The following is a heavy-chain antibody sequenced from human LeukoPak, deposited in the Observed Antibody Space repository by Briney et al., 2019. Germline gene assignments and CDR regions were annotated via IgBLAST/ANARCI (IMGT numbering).Heavy chain of an antibody. CDR1: GYTFTNYA. CDR3: ARCDYVWGNYRSRPILYFDN. CDR2: ISAYNGNT. D-gene: IGHD3-16*02. J-gene: IGHJ4*02. V-gene: IGHV1-18*01. Sequence: GASVKVSCKASGYTFTNYAISWVRQAPGQGLEWMGWISAYNGNTNYAQNLQGRLTMTTDTSTTTAYMELRSLRSDDTAVYYCARCDYVWGNYRSRPILYFDNWGQGTLVTVSS.